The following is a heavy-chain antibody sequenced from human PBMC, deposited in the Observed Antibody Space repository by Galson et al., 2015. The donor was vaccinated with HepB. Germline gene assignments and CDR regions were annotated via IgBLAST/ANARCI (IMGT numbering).Heavy chain of an antibody. V-gene: IGHV3-30-3*01. D-gene: IGHD3-22*01. Sequence: SLRLSCAASGFIFSSFAMHWVRQAPGKGLEWVAVISYDGDNKYYADSVRGRFTISRDNSKNTVYLQMNSLRAEDTAVHYCARDLNLYYDSSGVDYWGQGTLVTVSS. CDR3: ARDLNLYYDSSGVDY. CDR1: GFIFSSFA. CDR2: ISYDGDNK. J-gene: IGHJ4*02.